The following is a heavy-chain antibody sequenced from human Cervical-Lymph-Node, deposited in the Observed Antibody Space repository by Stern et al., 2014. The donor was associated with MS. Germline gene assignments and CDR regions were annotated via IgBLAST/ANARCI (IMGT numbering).Heavy chain of an antibody. D-gene: IGHD1-26*01. Sequence: VQLVESGGGVVQPGRSLRLSCAASGFTFSSYAMHWVRQAPGKGLEWGAVISYDGSNKYYADSVKGRFTISRDNSKNTLYLQMNSLRAEDTAVYYCAKGSGSYSSTPDYWGQGTLVTVSS. CDR1: GFTFSSYA. CDR3: AKGSGSYSSTPDY. J-gene: IGHJ4*02. CDR2: ISYDGSNK. V-gene: IGHV3-30*04.